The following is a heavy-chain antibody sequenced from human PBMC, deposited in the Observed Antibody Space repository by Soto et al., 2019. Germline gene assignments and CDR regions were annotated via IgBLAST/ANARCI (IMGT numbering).Heavy chain of an antibody. CDR2: TYYRSKWYN. V-gene: IGHV6-1*01. D-gene: IGHD3-3*01. Sequence: QTLSLTCAISGDSVSSNSAAWSWIRQSPSRGLEWLGRTYYRSKWYNDYAVSVKSRITINPDTSKNQFSLQLKFVTPEDTAVYYCVRGIGYIDSWGQGTLVTVSS. CDR3: VRGIGYIDS. J-gene: IGHJ4*02. CDR1: GDSVSSNSAA.